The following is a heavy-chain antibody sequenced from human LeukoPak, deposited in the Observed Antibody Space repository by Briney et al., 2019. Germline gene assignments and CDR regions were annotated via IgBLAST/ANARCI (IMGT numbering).Heavy chain of an antibody. CDR1: GRSFRRFY. CDR2: ISYNGST. V-gene: IGHV4-59*07. CDR3: ARGPAHTYGYSCDY. Sequence: AHTLSLTRAVSGRSFRRFYQIWMTHPPAKGLEYMGYISYNGSTNYNPSLKSRVTISVDTSKNQFSLKLSSVTAADTAVYYCARGPAHTYGYSCDYWGQGTLVTVSS. J-gene: IGHJ4*02. D-gene: IGHD5-24*01.